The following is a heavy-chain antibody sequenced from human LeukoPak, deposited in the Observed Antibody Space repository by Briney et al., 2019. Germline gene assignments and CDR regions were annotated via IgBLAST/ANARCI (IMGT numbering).Heavy chain of an antibody. Sequence: SETLSLXCTVSGYSISSGYYWGWIRQPPGTGLVWIGSIYHSGSTYYNPSLKSRVTISVDTSKNQFSLKLSSVTAADTAVYYCAGSSWRSYYYYYMDVWGKGTTVTVSS. CDR3: AGSSWRSYYYYYMDV. V-gene: IGHV4-38-2*02. CDR1: GYSISSGYY. D-gene: IGHD6-13*01. J-gene: IGHJ6*03. CDR2: IYHSGST.